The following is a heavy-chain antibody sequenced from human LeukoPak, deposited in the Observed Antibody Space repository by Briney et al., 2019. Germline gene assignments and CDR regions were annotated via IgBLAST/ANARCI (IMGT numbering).Heavy chain of an antibody. CDR2: ISSSGSTI. D-gene: IGHD3-22*01. CDR3: ARERYDSSGYYYFDY. V-gene: IGHV3-48*03. CDR1: GFTFSSYE. J-gene: IGHJ4*02. Sequence: GGSLRPSCAASGFTFSSYEMNWVRQAPGKGLEWVSYISSSGSTIYYADSVKGRFTISRDNAKNSLYLQMNSLRAEDTAVYYCARERYDSSGYYYFDYWGQGTLVTVSS.